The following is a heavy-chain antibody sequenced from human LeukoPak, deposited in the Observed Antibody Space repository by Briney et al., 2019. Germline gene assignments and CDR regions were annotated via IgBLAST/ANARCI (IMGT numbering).Heavy chain of an antibody. CDR3: ARLDYYYYYMDV. CDR1: GGSISSYY. CDR2: IYTSGST. Sequence: SESLSLTCNVSGGSISSYYWSSVRQPPGKGLGWIVYIYTSGSTDSNPSLQSRVSISVDTPQNQFSLKLSAVTAADAGVYYCARLDYYYYYMDVWGKGTTVTVSS. J-gene: IGHJ6*03. V-gene: IGHV4-4*08.